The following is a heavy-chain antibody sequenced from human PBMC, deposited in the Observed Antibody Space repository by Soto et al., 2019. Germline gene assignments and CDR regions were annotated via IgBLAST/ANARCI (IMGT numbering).Heavy chain of an antibody. CDR2: INAGNGNT. CDR3: ARDLSDFWSGYYNY. Sequence: ASVKVSCKASGYTFTSYAMHWVRQAPGQRLEWMGWINAGNGNTKYSQKFQGRVTITRDTSASTAYMELSSLRSEDTAVYYCARDLSDFWSGYYNYWGQGTLVTVAS. D-gene: IGHD3-3*01. CDR1: GYTFTSYA. V-gene: IGHV1-3*01. J-gene: IGHJ4*02.